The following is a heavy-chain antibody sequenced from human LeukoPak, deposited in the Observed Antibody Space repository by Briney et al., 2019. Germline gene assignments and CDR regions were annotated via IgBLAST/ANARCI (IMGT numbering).Heavy chain of an antibody. Sequence: SETLSLTCTVSGGSISSYYWSWIRQPAGKGLEWIGRIYSSGGTNYNPSLESRVTMSVDTSKNQFYLKLRSVTAADTAVYYCAGVNYLAPFDYWGQGTLVTVSS. J-gene: IGHJ4*02. D-gene: IGHD1-7*01. CDR2: IYSSGGT. V-gene: IGHV4-4*07. CDR1: GGSISSYY. CDR3: AGVNYLAPFDY.